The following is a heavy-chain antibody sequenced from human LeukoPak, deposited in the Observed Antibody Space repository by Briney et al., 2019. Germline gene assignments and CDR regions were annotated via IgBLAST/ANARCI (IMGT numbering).Heavy chain of an antibody. D-gene: IGHD2-2*01. CDR1: GFTFNAYA. CDR2: ISGSGGST. V-gene: IGHV3-23*01. CDR3: ASNWRGCSSTTCYGGGLDY. J-gene: IGHJ4*02. Sequence: GGSLRLSCAASGFTFNAYAMSWVRQAPGKGLEWASSISGSGGSTYYAGSVKGRFNISRDNSRNTLYLQMNSLGAEDTAVYYCASNWRGCSSTTCYGGGLDYWGQGILVTVSS.